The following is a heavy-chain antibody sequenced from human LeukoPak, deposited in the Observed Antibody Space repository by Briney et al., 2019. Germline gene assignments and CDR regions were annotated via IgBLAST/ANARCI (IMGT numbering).Heavy chain of an antibody. D-gene: IGHD3-16*02. Sequence: GGSLRLSCAASGFTFSSYAMSWVRQAPGRGLEWVSAISGSGGSTYYADSVKGRSTISRDNSKNTLYLQMNSLRAEDTAVYYCAKEHTFGGVIAWGQGTLVTVSS. V-gene: IGHV3-23*01. CDR1: GFTFSSYA. CDR3: AKEHTFGGVIA. J-gene: IGHJ4*02. CDR2: ISGSGGST.